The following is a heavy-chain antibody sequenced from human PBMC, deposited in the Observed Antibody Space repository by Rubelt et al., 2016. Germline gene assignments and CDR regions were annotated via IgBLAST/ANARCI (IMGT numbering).Heavy chain of an antibody. J-gene: IGHJ5*02. CDR2: INHSGST. D-gene: IGHD2-15*01. V-gene: IGHV4-34*01. CDR3: ARGESYCSGVSCLDWFDP. Sequence: QVQLQQWGAGLLKPSETLSLTCAVYGGSFSGYYWSWIRQPPGKGLEWIGEINHSGSTNYNPSLQSRVTISVDKSKNQFPLKLRSVTSADTSVYYCARGESYCSGVSCLDWFDPWGQGTLVTGSS. CDR1: GGSFSGYY.